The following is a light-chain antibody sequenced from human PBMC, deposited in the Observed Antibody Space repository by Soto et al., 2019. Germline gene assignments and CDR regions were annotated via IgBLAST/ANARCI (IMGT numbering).Light chain of an antibody. CDR3: QQYGSSPIT. Sequence: EIVLTQSPGTLSLSPGERATLSCRASQSVSSSYLGWYQQKPGQAPRLLIYGASSRATGIPGRFSGSGSGTDFTLTISRLEPEDFAVYYCQQYGSSPITFGPGTKVDIK. V-gene: IGKV3-20*01. CDR1: QSVSSSY. CDR2: GAS. J-gene: IGKJ3*01.